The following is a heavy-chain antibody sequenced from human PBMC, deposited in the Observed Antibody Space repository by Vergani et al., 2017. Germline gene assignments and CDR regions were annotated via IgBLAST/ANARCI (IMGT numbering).Heavy chain of an antibody. CDR2: IRSDESRR. D-gene: IGHD2-15*01. V-gene: IGHV3-30*02. CDR3: AKEGGGYCSGGTCYPEY. CDR1: GFTFNSYG. Sequence: QVQLVESGGGVVQPGGSLRLSCAASGFTFNSYGMPWVRQAPGKGLEWVASIRSDESRRYYGDSMEGPFTISRDNSKNTLYLQMKSLSPEDTAVYYCAKEGGGYCSGGTCYPEYWGQGTLVIVSS. J-gene: IGHJ4*02.